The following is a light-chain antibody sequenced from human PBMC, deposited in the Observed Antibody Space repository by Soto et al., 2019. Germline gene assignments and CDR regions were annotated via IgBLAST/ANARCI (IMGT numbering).Light chain of an antibody. Sequence: EIVMTQSPATLSVSLGDRATLSCRASQSVSTYLAWYQQKPGQAPRLLIYGASTRATGIPARFSGSGSETDFTLTISSLQSEDFGVYYCQEYESWPPSNTLAPGTKRETK. CDR2: GAS. V-gene: IGKV3-15*01. J-gene: IGKJ2*01. CDR3: QEYESWPPSNT. CDR1: QSVSTY.